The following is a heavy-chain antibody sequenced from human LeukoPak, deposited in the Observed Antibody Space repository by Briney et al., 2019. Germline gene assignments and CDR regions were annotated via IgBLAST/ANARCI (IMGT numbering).Heavy chain of an antibody. CDR2: INHSGST. V-gene: IGHV4-34*01. CDR1: SGSFSGYY. CDR3: ARGHYYDNNEA. Sequence: SETLSVTCAVYSGSFSGYYWSWIRQPPGKGLEWIGEINHSGSTNYNPSLKSRVTISVDTSKNQFSLRLSSVTAADTAVYYCARGHYYDNNEAWGQGTLVTVSS. J-gene: IGHJ5*02. D-gene: IGHD3-22*01.